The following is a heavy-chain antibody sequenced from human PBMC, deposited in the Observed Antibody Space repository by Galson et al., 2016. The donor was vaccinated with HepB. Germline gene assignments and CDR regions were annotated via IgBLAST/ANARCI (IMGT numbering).Heavy chain of an antibody. Sequence: SLRLSCAASGFSVSNNYMTWVRQAPGKGLEWVSLIYSGGRTSFADSVKGRFTISRDNSKNTLYLQMNSLRAEDTAVYYCARLWFGETHFDYWGQGAVVTVSS. J-gene: IGHJ4*02. V-gene: IGHV3-53*01. D-gene: IGHD3-10*01. CDR3: ARLWFGETHFDY. CDR2: IYSGGRT. CDR1: GFSVSNNY.